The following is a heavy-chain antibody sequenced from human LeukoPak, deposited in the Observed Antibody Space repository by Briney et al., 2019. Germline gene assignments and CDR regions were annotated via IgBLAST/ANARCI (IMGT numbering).Heavy chain of an antibody. CDR2: INHSGST. D-gene: IGHD5-18*01. CDR3: ARGRSGSAMVNY. Sequence: SETLSLTCAVYGGSFSGYYWSWIRQPPGKGLEWIGEINHSGSTNYNPSLKGRVTISVDTSKNQFSLKLSSVTAADTAVYYCARGRSGSAMVNYWGQGTLVTVSS. CDR1: GGSFSGYY. V-gene: IGHV4-34*01. J-gene: IGHJ4*02.